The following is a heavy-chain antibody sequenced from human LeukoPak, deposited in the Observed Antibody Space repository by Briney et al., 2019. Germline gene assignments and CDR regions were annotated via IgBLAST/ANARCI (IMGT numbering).Heavy chain of an antibody. V-gene: IGHV4-59*08. CDR3: ARHLTASNFPFDY. CDR2: IYYSGST. D-gene: IGHD2-21*02. Sequence: PSETLSLTCTVSGGSISSYYWNWIRQPPGKGLEWIGYIYYSGSTSYNPSLKSRVTISVDTSKNQFSLKLNSVTAADTAVYYCARHLTASNFPFDYWGQGTLVTVSS. J-gene: IGHJ4*02. CDR1: GGSISSYY.